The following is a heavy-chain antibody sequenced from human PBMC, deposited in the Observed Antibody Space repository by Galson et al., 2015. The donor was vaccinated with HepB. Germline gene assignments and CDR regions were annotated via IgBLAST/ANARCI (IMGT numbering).Heavy chain of an antibody. Sequence: SVKVSCKASGGTFSSYAISWVRQAPGQGLEWMGGIIPIFGTANYAQKFQGRVTITADESTSTAYMELSSLRSEDTAVYYCARDSSGRDIPFFRPREYYYYYMDVWGKGTTVTVSS. CDR1: GGTFSSYA. D-gene: IGHD3-3*01. CDR3: ARDSSGRDIPFFRPREYYYYYMDV. J-gene: IGHJ6*03. V-gene: IGHV1-69*13. CDR2: IIPIFGTA.